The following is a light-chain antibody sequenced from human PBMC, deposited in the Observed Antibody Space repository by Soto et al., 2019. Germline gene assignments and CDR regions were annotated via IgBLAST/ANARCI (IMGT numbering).Light chain of an antibody. Sequence: DIQMAQSPSTLSASVGDRVTITCRASQSLPGWLAWYQQKTGKAPKLLIYQASTLETGVPSRFSGSGSGTDFNLTISNLQTEDFAGYYCQQTYSSPITFGQWTRREIK. J-gene: IGKJ5*01. CDR2: QAS. V-gene: IGKV1-5*03. CDR3: QQTYSSPIT. CDR1: QSLPGW.